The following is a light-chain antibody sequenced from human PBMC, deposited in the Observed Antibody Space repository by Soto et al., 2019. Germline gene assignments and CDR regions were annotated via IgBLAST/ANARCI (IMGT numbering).Light chain of an antibody. V-gene: IGKV3-11*01. CDR3: QQRSNRPPT. CDR2: DAS. J-gene: IGKJ4*01. CDR1: QSVSGY. Sequence: EVVLTQSPVTLSLAPGERATLSCRASQSVSGYLAWYQQKPGLAPRLLIYDASNRATGIPARFSGSGSGTDFTLTISSLEPEDFAVYYCQQRSNRPPTFGGGTKVDIK.